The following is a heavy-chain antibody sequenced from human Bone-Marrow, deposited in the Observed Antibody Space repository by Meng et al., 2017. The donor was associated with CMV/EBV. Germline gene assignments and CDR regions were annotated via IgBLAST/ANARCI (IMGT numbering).Heavy chain of an antibody. D-gene: IGHD6-6*01. CDR2: IQYDGSYK. CDR3: AKDWGHTGSSPLDI. CDR1: GFTFSSYD. V-gene: IGHV3-30*02. J-gene: IGHJ3*02. Sequence: GESLKISCAASGFTFSSYDMHWVRQAPGKGLEWVAFIQYDGSYKYYTDSVKGRFTVSRDNSKNSLYLQMNSLRAEDTAVYYCAKDWGHTGSSPLDIWGQGTMVTGSS.